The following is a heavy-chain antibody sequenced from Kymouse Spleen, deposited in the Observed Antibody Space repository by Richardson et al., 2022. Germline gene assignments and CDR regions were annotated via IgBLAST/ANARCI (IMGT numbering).Heavy chain of an antibody. Sequence: EVQLVESGGGLVKPGGSLRLSCAASGFTFSNAWMSWVRQAPGKGLEWVGRIKSKTDGGTTDYAAPVKGRFTISRDDSKNTLYLQMNSLKTEDTAVYYCTGYCSSTSCYEDPYYFDYWGQGTLVTVSS. V-gene: IGHV3-15*01. CDR1: GFTFSNAW. CDR2: IKSKTDGGTT. CDR3: TGYCSSTSCYEDPYYFDY. D-gene: IGHD2-2*02. J-gene: IGHJ4*02.